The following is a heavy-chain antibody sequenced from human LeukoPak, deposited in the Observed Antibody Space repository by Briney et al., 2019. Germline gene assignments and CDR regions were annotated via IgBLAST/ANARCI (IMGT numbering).Heavy chain of an antibody. CDR2: IHYSGTT. CDR3: ARGTPYNP. D-gene: IGHD4-11*01. V-gene: IGHV4-39*07. CDR1: GVSISSGTYY. J-gene: IGHJ5*02. Sequence: SETLSLTCTVSGVSISSGTYYWGWIRQPPGKGLEWIGSIHYSGTTYYNPSLKSRVTISIDTSKNQFSLRLRSVTAADTAVYYCARGTPYNPWGQGTLVTVSS.